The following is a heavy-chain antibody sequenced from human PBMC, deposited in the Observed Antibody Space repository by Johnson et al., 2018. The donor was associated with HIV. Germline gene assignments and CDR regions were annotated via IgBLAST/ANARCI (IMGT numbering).Heavy chain of an antibody. CDR2: ISNDGSNK. Sequence: QVQLVESGGGVVQPGRSLRVYCAASGFTFSTYAMHWVRQAPGKGLEWVAVISNDGSNKYYAQSVKGRFTISRDNSKNTLYLQMNSLRAEDTAVYYCARESLLPAMTAFDFWGKGTMVTVSS. V-gene: IGHV3-30*04. CDR1: GFTFSTYA. CDR3: ARESLLPAMTAFDF. J-gene: IGHJ3*01. D-gene: IGHD2-2*01.